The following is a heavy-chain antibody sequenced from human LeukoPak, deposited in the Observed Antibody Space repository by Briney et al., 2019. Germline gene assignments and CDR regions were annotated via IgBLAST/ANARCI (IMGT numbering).Heavy chain of an antibody. CDR1: AFTVSTNY. D-gene: IGHD4-11*01. CDR3: ARINYRVFSI. Sequence: PGGSLRLSCVASAFTVSTNYMIWVRQAPGKGLEWVSLIYGDGSTYYADSVKGRVTISRDNSKNTVFLQMNSLRAEDTALYYCARINYRVFSIWGQRTMVTVSS. CDR2: IYGDGST. V-gene: IGHV3-66*01. J-gene: IGHJ3*02.